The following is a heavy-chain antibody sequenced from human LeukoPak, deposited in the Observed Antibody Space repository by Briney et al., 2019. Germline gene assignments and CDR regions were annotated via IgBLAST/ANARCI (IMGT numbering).Heavy chain of an antibody. CDR2: IYPGDSDT. V-gene: IGHV5-51*01. J-gene: IGHJ6*02. CDR3: ARGAAGTTPDYYYFGLDV. CDR1: GYRFTDYW. D-gene: IGHD1-7*01. Sequence: GESLKISCKGSGYRFTDYWIGWVRQMPGKGLEWMGIIYPGDSDTRYSPSFQGQVTISADKSINTSHLQWSSLKASDTAMYYCARGAAGTTPDYYYFGLDVWGQGTTVRVSS.